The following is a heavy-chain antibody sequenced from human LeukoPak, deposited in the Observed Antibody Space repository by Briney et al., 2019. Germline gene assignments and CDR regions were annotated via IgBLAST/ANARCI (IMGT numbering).Heavy chain of an antibody. Sequence: GASVKVSCKASGYTFTGYYMHWVRQAPGQGLEWMGWMNPNSGNTGYAQKFQGRVTMTRNTSISTAYMELSSLRSEDTAVYYCARGIGYGDYDLNYWGQGTLVTVSS. V-gene: IGHV1-8*02. D-gene: IGHD4-17*01. CDR2: MNPNSGNT. J-gene: IGHJ4*02. CDR3: ARGIGYGDYDLNY. CDR1: GYTFTGYY.